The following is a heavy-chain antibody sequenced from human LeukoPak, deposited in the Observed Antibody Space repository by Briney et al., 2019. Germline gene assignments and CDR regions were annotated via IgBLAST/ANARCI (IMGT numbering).Heavy chain of an antibody. Sequence: PSETLSLTCTVSGDSISRSTYYRAWIRQPPGKGLEWIGSVYYGRSPYFNPSLESRATIPVDTSKNHFSLKMSSVTAADTAVYYCARSSGTGTFSYWGQGTLVTVSS. CDR2: VYYGRSP. V-gene: IGHV4-39*02. CDR3: ARSSGTGTFSY. J-gene: IGHJ4*02. D-gene: IGHD6-25*01. CDR1: GDSISRSTYY.